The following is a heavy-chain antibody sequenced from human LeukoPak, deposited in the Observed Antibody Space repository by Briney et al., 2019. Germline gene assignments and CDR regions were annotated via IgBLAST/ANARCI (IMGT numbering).Heavy chain of an antibody. CDR1: GGSISSHY. D-gene: IGHD5-12*01. Sequence: SETLSLTCTVSGGSISSHYWSWIRQPPGKGLEWIGYIYYSGSTNYNPSLKSRVTISVDTSKNQFSLKLSSVTAADTAVYYCASGDIVATIGAFDIWGQGTMVTVSS. V-gene: IGHV4-59*11. CDR2: IYYSGST. CDR3: ASGDIVATIGAFDI. J-gene: IGHJ3*02.